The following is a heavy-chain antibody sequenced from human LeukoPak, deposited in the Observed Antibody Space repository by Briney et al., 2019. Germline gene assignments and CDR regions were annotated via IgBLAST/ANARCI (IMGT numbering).Heavy chain of an antibody. D-gene: IGHD2-2*01. Sequence: SSETLSLTCTVSGGSISSYYWSWIRQPPGKGLEWIGYIYYSGSTNYNPSLKSRVTISVDTSKNQFSLKLSSVTAADTAVYYCARAIVVVPAARGYNWFDPWGQGTLVTVSS. CDR3: ARAIVVVPAARGYNWFDP. V-gene: IGHV4-59*01. J-gene: IGHJ5*02. CDR2: IYYSGST. CDR1: GGSISSYY.